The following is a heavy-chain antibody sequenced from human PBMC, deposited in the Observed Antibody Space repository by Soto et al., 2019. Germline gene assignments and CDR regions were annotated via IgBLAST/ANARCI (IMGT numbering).Heavy chain of an antibody. CDR2: ISYDGSNK. D-gene: IGHD2-2*01. V-gene: IGHV3-30-3*01. J-gene: IGHJ4*02. CDR3: ARITWARLGYCSSTSCYDY. Sequence: GGSLRLSCAASGFTFSSYAMHWVRQAPGKGLEWVAVISYDGSNKYYADSVKGRFTISRDNSKNTLYLQMNSLRAEDTAVYYCARITWARLGYCSSTSCYDYWGQGTLVTVSS. CDR1: GFTFSSYA.